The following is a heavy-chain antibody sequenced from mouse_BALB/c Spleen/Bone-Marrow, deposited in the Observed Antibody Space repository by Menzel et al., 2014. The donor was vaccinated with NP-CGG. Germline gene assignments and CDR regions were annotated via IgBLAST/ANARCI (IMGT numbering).Heavy chain of an antibody. CDR1: GYSFTGYF. V-gene: IGHV1-20*02. D-gene: IGHD2-4*01. CDR2: INPYNGDT. J-gene: IGHJ3*01. Sequence: DVHLVESGPELVKPGASVKISCKASGYSFTGYFMNWVMQSHGKSLEWIGRINPYNGDTFYNQKFKGKATLTVDKSSSTAHMELRSLASEDSAVYYCARSGDYDGFVYWGQGTLVTVSA. CDR3: ARSGDYDGFVY.